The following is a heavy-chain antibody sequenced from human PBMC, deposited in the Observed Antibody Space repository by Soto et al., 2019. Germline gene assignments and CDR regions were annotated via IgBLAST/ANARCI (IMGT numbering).Heavy chain of an antibody. Sequence: GLPLRHSNTVAGFTFIDYYVRRILQAPGKGLEWVSFISSSGSTIYYADSVKGRFTISRDNAKNSLYLQMNSLRAEDTAVYYCARDTPPNYDILTGYPSGVDYWGQGTLVLVSS. CDR2: ISSSGSTI. J-gene: IGHJ4*02. CDR1: GFTFIDYY. CDR3: ARDTPPNYDILTGYPSGVDY. D-gene: IGHD3-9*01. V-gene: IGHV3-11*01.